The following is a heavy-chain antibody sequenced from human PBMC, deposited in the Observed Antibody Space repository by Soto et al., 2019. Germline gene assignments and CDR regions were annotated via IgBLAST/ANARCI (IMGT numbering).Heavy chain of an antibody. Sequence: PSETLSLTCTVSGGSVSSGDYFWIWLRQSPGNRLEWIAYIYYSGSTNYNPSLKSRATISVDTSKSQVSLTLTSMTAAAAALYYCARSPNYYYYGFDVWGQGTAVTVSS. D-gene: IGHD3-10*01. CDR2: IYYSGST. CDR3: ARSPNYYYYGFDV. V-gene: IGHV4-61*08. CDR1: GGSVSSGDYF. J-gene: IGHJ6*02.